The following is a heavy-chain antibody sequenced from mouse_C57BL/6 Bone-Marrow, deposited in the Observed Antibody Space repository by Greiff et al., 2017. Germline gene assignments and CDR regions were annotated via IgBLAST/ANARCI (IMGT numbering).Heavy chain of an antibody. CDR3: ALYYGSSWGFAY. Sequence: VQLKQSGAELVKPGASVKLSCTASGFNIKDYYMHWVKQRTEQGLEWIGRIDPEDGDTKYAPKFQGKATITADTSSNRPYLQLSSLASEDTAVYYCALYYGSSWGFAYWGQGTLVTVSA. V-gene: IGHV14-2*01. D-gene: IGHD1-1*01. J-gene: IGHJ3*01. CDR1: GFNIKDYY. CDR2: IDPEDGDT.